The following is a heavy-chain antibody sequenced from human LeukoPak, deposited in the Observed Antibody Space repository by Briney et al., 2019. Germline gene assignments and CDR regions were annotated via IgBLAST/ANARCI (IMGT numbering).Heavy chain of an antibody. Sequence: GGSLRLSCAASGFTFSSYGMHWVRQAPGKGLEWVALIWYDGSDIYYADSVKGRFIISRDNSKNTLYLQMNTLRAEDTAVYYCARGSAALYYFDFWGQGTLVTVSS. D-gene: IGHD2-2*01. CDR1: GFTFSSYG. J-gene: IGHJ4*02. CDR2: IWYDGSDI. V-gene: IGHV3-33*01. CDR3: ARGSAALYYFDF.